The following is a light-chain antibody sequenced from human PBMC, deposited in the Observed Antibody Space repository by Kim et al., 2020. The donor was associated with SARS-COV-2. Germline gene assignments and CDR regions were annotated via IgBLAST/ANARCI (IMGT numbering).Light chain of an antibody. CDR3: CSYSTSDTLYV. Sequence: QSITISCTETSSDIGAYNYVSWYQQHPGKAPKLLTYGVTHRPSGISNRFSGSKSGNTASLTISGLQAEDEADYYCCSYSTSDTLYVFGPGTQLTVL. CDR2: GVT. V-gene: IGLV2-14*03. CDR1: SSDIGAYNY. J-gene: IGLJ1*01.